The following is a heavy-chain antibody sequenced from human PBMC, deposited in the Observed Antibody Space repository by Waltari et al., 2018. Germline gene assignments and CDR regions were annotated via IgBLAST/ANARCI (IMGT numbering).Heavy chain of an antibody. CDR2: MDPSDSYT. CDR1: GYRFHSHW. Sequence: DVQLVQSGAEVKKPGESVRISWKGSGYRFHSHWIGWVGQMPGKGLEWMGRMDPSDSYTNYSPSFQGHVTISADKSISTAYLQWSSLKASDTAMYYCAKSGGPNPLWGQGTMVTVSS. D-gene: IGHD3-10*01. J-gene: IGHJ3*01. V-gene: IGHV5-10-1*03. CDR3: AKSGGPNPL.